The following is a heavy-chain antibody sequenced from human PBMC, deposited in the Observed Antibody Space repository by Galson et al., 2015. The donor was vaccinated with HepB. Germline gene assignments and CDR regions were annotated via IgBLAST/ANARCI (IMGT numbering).Heavy chain of an antibody. D-gene: IGHD4-17*01. CDR3: ARGRGYGDYDDAFDI. CDR2: IIPILGIA. J-gene: IGHJ3*02. CDR1: GGTFSSYT. V-gene: IGHV1-69*02. Sequence: SVKVSCKASGGTFSSYTISWVRQAPGQGLEWMGRIIPILGIANYAQKFQGRVTITADKSTSTAYMGLSSLRSEDTAVYYCARGRGYGDYDDAFDIWGQGTMVTVSS.